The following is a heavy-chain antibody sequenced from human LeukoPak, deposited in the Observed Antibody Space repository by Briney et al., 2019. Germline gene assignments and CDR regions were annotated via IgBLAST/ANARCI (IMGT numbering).Heavy chain of an antibody. CDR3: ATGKPDTQYYFDY. CDR1: GYTLTELS. V-gene: IGHV1-24*01. Sequence: ASVKVSCKVSGYTLTELSMHWVRQAPGKGLQWMGGFDPEDGETIYAQKFQGRVTMTEDTSTDTAYVELSSLRSEDTAVYYCATGKPDTQYYFDYWGQGTLVTVSS. J-gene: IGHJ4*02. CDR2: FDPEDGET. D-gene: IGHD5-18*01.